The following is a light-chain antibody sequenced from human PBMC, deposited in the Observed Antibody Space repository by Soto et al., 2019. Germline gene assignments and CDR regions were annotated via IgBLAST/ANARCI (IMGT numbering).Light chain of an antibody. CDR3: SSYTSTSTHWV. Sequence: QSALTQPASVSGSPGQSITISCTGTSSDVGGYNYVSWYQQHPGKAPKVMIYEVSNRPSGVSNRFSGSKSGNTASLTISGLQAEVEADYYCSSYTSTSTHWVFGGGTKLTVL. V-gene: IGLV2-14*01. CDR1: SSDVGGYNY. CDR2: EVS. J-gene: IGLJ3*02.